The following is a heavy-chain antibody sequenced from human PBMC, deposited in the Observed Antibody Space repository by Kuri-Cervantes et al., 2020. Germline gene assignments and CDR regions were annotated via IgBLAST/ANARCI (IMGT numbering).Heavy chain of an antibody. Sequence: GSLRLSCAVYGGSLSGYDWSWIRQPPGKGLEWIGKINHSGSTNDNPSLKSRVTISVDTSKNQFSLKLSSVTAADTAVYYCARGGRGTKFDYWGQGTLVTVSS. CDR1: GGSLSGYD. D-gene: IGHD1-7*01. CDR2: INHSGST. J-gene: IGHJ4*02. CDR3: ARGGRGTKFDY. V-gene: IGHV4-34*01.